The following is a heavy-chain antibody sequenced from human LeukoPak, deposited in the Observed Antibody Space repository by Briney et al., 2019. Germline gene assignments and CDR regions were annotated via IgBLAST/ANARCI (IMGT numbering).Heavy chain of an antibody. D-gene: IGHD4-4*01. CDR2: IKQDARER. Sequence: GGSLRLSCAASGFTFSRYWMSWVRQAPGKGLEWVANIKQDARERYYVDSVKGRFTISRDNAKNSLYLQMNSLRAEDTAVYYCAREQTTVTDDYYYYGMDVWGQGTTVTVSS. CDR3: AREQTTVTDDYYYYGMDV. CDR1: GFTFSRYW. V-gene: IGHV3-7*01. J-gene: IGHJ6*02.